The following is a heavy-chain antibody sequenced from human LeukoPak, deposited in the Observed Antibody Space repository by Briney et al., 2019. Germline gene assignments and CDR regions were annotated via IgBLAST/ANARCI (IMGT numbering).Heavy chain of an antibody. CDR3: ARDGDYSSGYGKDY. CDR2: IETDGSTE. V-gene: IGHV3-30*03. J-gene: IGHJ4*02. CDR1: GFTFSSYS. Sequence: GGTLRLSCAASGFTFSSYSMHWVRQAPGKGLEWVVRIETDGSTEHYTASVKGRFTISRDNSRKTVYLEMNSLRVEDTAVYYCARDGDYSSGYGKDYWGQGTLVTVSS. D-gene: IGHD5-18*01.